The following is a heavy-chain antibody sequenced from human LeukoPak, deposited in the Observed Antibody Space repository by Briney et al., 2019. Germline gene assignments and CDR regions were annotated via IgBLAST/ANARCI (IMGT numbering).Heavy chain of an antibody. J-gene: IGHJ6*02. CDR2: IKEDGSEK. V-gene: IGHV3-7*03. CDR3: ARDSLKQRRSMDV. Sequence: TGGSLRLSCAASEFTFSYYSMNWVRQVPGKGLEWVANIKEDGSEKYYVDSVRGRFTISRDNAKKSVYLQMNSLRAEDTAVYYCARDSLKQRRSMDVWGQGTTVTVSS. CDR1: EFTFSYYS.